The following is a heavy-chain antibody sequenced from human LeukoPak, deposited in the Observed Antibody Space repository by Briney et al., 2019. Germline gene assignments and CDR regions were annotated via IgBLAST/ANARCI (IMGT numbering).Heavy chain of an antibody. D-gene: IGHD2-8*02. CDR3: ASYLYWWSDLGY. V-gene: IGHV3-7*01. J-gene: IGHJ4*02. CDR1: GFTFMDYW. Sequence: PGGSLRLSFAPPGFTFMDYWLTGVRQAPGRGRGWVANIKPDGSEKYYVDSVRGRFTISRDNAKNSLYLQMNSLRVEDTAVYYCASYLYWWSDLGYWGQGTLVTVSS. CDR2: IKPDGSEK.